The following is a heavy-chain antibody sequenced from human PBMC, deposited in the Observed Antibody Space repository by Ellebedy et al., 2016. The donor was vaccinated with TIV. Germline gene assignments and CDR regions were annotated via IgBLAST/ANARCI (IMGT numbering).Heavy chain of an antibody. Sequence: MPSETLSLTCTVSGGSIRNSDYYWDWIRQPPGKGLEWIGSIYYSGSAYYNPSLKSRVTVSVDTSKNQFSLNLSSVTAAETAVYYCARDPALPRGRFDTWGQGTLVTVSS. CDR2: IYYSGSA. CDR1: GGSIRNSDYY. V-gene: IGHV4-39*07. CDR3: ARDPALPRGRFDT. J-gene: IGHJ5*02.